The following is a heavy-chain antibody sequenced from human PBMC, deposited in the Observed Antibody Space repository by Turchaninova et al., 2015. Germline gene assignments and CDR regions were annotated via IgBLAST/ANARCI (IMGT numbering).Heavy chain of an antibody. CDR1: GGTITSGDYI. Sequence: QLPLQESGPGLVKRSATLSLTCPVHGGTITSGDYIWAWIRQPPGKGLEWIGSLYETGSAYYNPSLKSRVTISVDRSKTQLSLLVTSVTAADTAVYYCARHYSAVTTSWYVGVWGRGTLVTVSS. V-gene: IGHV4-39*01. CDR2: LYETGSA. CDR3: ARHYSAVTTSWYVGV. D-gene: IGHD4-17*01. J-gene: IGHJ2*01.